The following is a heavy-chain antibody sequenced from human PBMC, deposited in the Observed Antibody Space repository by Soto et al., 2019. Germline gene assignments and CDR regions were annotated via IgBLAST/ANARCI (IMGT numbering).Heavy chain of an antibody. V-gene: IGHV3-30-3*01. J-gene: IGHJ4*02. CDR3: AREGLTKDFDY. Sequence: QVQLVESGGGVVQPGRSLRLSCAASGFTFSSYAVHWVRQAPGKGLEWVAVISYDGSNKYYADSVKGRFTISRDNSKNTLYLQMNSLRAEDTAVYYCAREGLTKDFDYWGQGTLVTVSS. CDR1: GFTFSSYA. D-gene: IGHD2-2*01. CDR2: ISYDGSNK.